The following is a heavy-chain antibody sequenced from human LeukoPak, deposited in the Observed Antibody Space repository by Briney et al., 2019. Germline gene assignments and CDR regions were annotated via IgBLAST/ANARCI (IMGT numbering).Heavy chain of an antibody. CDR3: AGDFRFASDY. Sequence: GGSLRLSCAASGFTFSSHNMNWVRQAPGKGLEWVSYISSLSSKIYYADSVKGRFTISRDNAKNSLYLQVNSLRDEDTAVYYCAGDFRFASDYWGQGTLVTVSS. V-gene: IGHV3-48*02. J-gene: IGHJ4*02. CDR2: ISSLSSKI. D-gene: IGHD3-3*01. CDR1: GFTFSSHN.